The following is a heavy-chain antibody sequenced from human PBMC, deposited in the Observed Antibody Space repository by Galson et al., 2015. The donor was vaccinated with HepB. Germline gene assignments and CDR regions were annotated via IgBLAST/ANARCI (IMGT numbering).Heavy chain of an antibody. Sequence: ETLSLTCAVYGGSFSGYYWSWIRQPPGKGLEWIGEINHSGSTNYNPSLKSRVTISVDTSKNQFSLKLSSVTAADTAVYYCARGYSSSWTTYYYYYGMDVWGQGTTVTVSS. CDR2: INHSGST. V-gene: IGHV4-34*01. CDR3: ARGYSSSWTTYYYYYGMDV. D-gene: IGHD6-13*01. J-gene: IGHJ6*02. CDR1: GGSFSGYY.